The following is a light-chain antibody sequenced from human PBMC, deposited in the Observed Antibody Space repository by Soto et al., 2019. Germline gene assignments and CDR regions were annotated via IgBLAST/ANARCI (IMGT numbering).Light chain of an antibody. CDR1: SSDVGGYNY. CDR2: EVS. CDR3: ISYTSSSTWV. J-gene: IGLJ3*02. Sequence: QSALTQPASVSGSPGQSVTISCTGTSSDVGGYNYVSWYQQHPGKAPKLMIYEVSNRPSGVSNRFFGSKSGNTASLTVSGIQAEDEADYYCISYTSSSTWVFGGGTKVTGL. V-gene: IGLV2-14*01.